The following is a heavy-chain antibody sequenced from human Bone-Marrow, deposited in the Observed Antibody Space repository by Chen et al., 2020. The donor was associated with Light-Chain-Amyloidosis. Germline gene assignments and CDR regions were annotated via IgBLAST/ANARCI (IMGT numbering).Heavy chain of an antibody. Sequence: EVQLEQSGPEVKKPGESLKISCKGPGYTFPNYWIGWVRQMPGKGLEWMGVIYPDDSDARYTPSFGGQVTISADKSITTASLQWRSLKASDTAMYYCARRRDGYNFDYWGQGTLVTVSS. D-gene: IGHD5-12*01. CDR1: GYTFPNYW. CDR3: ARRRDGYNFDY. CDR2: IYPDDSDA. J-gene: IGHJ4*02. V-gene: IGHV5-51*01.